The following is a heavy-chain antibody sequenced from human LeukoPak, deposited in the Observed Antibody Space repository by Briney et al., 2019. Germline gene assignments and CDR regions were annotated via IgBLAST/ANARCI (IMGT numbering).Heavy chain of an antibody. CDR3: ASGGDYAGVAALFRH. D-gene: IGHD4-17*01. Sequence: GGSLRLSCEASGFNFSASYMAWIRLTPGKRLEWVSYLRIRNIIINYADSVRGRFIISRDDTKKSLYLQMNNLRIEDTAIYYCASGGDYAGVAALFRHWGQGSLVTVSS. J-gene: IGHJ4*02. CDR2: LRIRNIII. CDR1: GFNFSASY. V-gene: IGHV3-11*01.